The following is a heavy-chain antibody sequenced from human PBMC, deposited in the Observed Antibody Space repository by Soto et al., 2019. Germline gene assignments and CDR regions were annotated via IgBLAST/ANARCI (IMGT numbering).Heavy chain of an antibody. CDR3: ARQQGGTTVTTASGRYYFDY. J-gene: IGHJ4*02. CDR2: INHSGST. Sequence: PSETLSLTCAVYGGSFSGYYWSWIRQPPGKGLEWIGEINHSGSTNYNPSLKSRVTISVDTSKNQFSLKLSSVTAADTAVYYCARQQGGTTVTTASGRYYFDYWGQGTLVTVSS. D-gene: IGHD4-17*01. CDR1: GGSFSGYY. V-gene: IGHV4-34*01.